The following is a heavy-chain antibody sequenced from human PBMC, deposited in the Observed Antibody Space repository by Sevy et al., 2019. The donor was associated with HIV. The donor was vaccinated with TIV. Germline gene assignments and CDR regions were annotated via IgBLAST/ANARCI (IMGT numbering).Heavy chain of an antibody. CDR3: AKGLETYDYIWGSYREDAFDI. Sequence: GGSLRLSCAASGFTFSSYGMHWVRQAPGKGLEWVAVISYDGSNKYYADSVKGRFTISRDNSKNTLYLQTNSLRAEDTAVYYCAKGLETYDYIWGSYREDAFDIWGQGTMVTVSS. CDR2: ISYDGSNK. D-gene: IGHD3-16*02. V-gene: IGHV3-30*18. J-gene: IGHJ3*02. CDR1: GFTFSSYG.